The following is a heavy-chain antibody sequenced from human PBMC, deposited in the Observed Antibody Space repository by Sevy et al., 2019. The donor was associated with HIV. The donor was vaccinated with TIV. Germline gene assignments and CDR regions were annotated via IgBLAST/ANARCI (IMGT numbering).Heavy chain of an antibody. CDR3: ARTRVYCGGDCSNFDY. CDR1: GGSISSGGYY. D-gene: IGHD2-21*02. V-gene: IGHV4-31*03. Sequence: LSLTCTVSGGSISSGGYYWSWIRQHPGKGLEWIGYIYYSGSTYYNPSLKSRVTISVDTSKNQFSLKLSSVTVADTAVYYCARTRVYCGGDCSNFDYWGQGTLVTVSS. J-gene: IGHJ4*02. CDR2: IYYSGST.